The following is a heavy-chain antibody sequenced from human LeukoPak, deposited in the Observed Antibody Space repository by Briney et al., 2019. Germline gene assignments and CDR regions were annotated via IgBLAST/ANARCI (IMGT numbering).Heavy chain of an antibody. V-gene: IGHV1-2*02. CDR3: AREIYCTNGVCVYFQH. Sequence: ASVKVSCKASGYTFTSYGISWVRQAPGQGLEWMGWINPNSGGTNYAQKFQGRVTMTRDTSISTAYMELSRLRSDDTAVYYCAREIYCTNGVCVYFQHWGQGTLVTVSS. D-gene: IGHD2-8*01. CDR2: INPNSGGT. J-gene: IGHJ1*01. CDR1: GYTFTSYG.